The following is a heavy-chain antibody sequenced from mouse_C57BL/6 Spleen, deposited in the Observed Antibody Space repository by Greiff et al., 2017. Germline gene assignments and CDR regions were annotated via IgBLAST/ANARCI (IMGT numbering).Heavy chain of an antibody. V-gene: IGHV1-81*01. Sequence: VKLVESGAELARPGASVKLSCKASGYTFTSYGISWVKQRTGQGLEWIGEIYPRSGNTYYNEKFKGKATLTADKSSSTAYMELRSLTSEDSAVXFCARNWDVDFDYWGQGTTLTVSS. J-gene: IGHJ2*01. CDR2: IYPRSGNT. CDR1: GYTFTSYG. CDR3: ARNWDVDFDY. D-gene: IGHD4-1*01.